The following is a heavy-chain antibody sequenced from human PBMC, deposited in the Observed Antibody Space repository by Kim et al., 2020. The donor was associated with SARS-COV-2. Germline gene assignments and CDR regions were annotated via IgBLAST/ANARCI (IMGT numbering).Heavy chain of an antibody. V-gene: IGHV4-34*01. CDR2: INHSGST. Sequence: SETLSLTCAVYGGSFSGYYWSWIRQPPGKGLEWIGEINHSGSTNYNPSLKSRVTISVDTSKNQFSLKLSSVTAADTAVYYCARGGGSEDIVVVVAATPKLYYFDYWGQGTLVTVSS. CDR3: ARGGGSEDIVVVVAATPKLYYFDY. CDR1: GGSFSGYY. D-gene: IGHD2-15*01. J-gene: IGHJ4*02.